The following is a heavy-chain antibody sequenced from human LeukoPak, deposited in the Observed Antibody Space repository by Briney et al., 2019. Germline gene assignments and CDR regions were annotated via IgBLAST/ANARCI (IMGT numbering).Heavy chain of an antibody. J-gene: IGHJ6*03. D-gene: IGHD1-1*01. CDR2: IIPIFGTA. Sequence: SVKVSCKASGGTFSSYAISWVRQAPGQGLEWMGGIIPIFGTANHAQRFQGRVTITTDESTSTAYMELSSLRSEDTAVYYCARLDYYYYYMDVWGKGTTVTVSS. CDR3: ARLDYYYYYMDV. CDR1: GGTFSSYA. V-gene: IGHV1-69*05.